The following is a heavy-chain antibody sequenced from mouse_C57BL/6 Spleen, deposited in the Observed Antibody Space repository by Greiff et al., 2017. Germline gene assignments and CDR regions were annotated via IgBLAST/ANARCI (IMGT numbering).Heavy chain of an antibody. J-gene: IGHJ4*01. CDR3: ARKMGNAMDY. D-gene: IGHD2-3*01. V-gene: IGHV5-17*01. Sequence: EVMLVESGGGLVKPGGSLKLSCAASGFTFSDYGMHWVRQAPEKGLAWVAYISSGSSTIYYADTVKGRFTISRDNAKNTLFREMTSLRSEDTAMYYCARKMGNAMDYWGQGTSVTVSS. CDR2: ISSGSSTI. CDR1: GFTFSDYG.